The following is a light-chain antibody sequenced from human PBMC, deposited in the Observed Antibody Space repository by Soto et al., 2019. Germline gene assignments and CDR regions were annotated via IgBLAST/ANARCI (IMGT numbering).Light chain of an antibody. CDR3: MQSLQNPLT. CDR2: FGS. J-gene: IGKJ3*01. V-gene: IGKV2-28*01. Sequence: DIVMTQSPLSLPVTPGEPASISCRSRQSLLYSNGYNYLDWYLQKPGQSPQLLIYFGSNRASGVPDRFSGSGSGTDFTLTISSVEPEDVGIYYCMQSLQNPLTFGPGTKVYVK. CDR1: QSLLYSNGYNY.